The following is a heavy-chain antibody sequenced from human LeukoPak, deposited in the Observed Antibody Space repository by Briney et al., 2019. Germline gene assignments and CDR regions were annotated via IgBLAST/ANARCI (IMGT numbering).Heavy chain of an antibody. CDR2: IDPSDSYT. CDR3: ARGQYYFGSGSS. D-gene: IGHD3-10*01. V-gene: IGHV5-10-1*01. Sequence: GESLKISCKGSGYSFTNYWIGWVRQMPGKGLEWMGKIDPSDSYTNYSPSFQGLVTISADKSVSTAYLQWSSLKASDSAIYYCARGQYYFGSGSSWGQGTLVTVSS. CDR1: GYSFTNYW. J-gene: IGHJ5*02.